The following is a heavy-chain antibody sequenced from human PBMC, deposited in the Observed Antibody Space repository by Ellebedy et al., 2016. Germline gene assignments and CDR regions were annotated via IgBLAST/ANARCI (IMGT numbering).Heavy chain of an antibody. V-gene: IGHV3-23*01. CDR3: AKAHEYYYDSSGYYYLGY. J-gene: IGHJ4*02. CDR1: GFTFSSYA. D-gene: IGHD3-22*01. CDR2: ISGSGGST. Sequence: GGSLRLSXAASGFTFSSYAMSWVRQAPGKGLEWVSAISGSGGSTYYADSVKGRFTISRDNSKNTLYLQMNSLRAEDTAVYYCAKAHEYYYDSSGYYYLGYWGQGTLVTVSS.